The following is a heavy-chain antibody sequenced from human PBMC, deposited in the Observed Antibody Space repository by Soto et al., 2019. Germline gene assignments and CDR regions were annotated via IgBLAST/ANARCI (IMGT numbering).Heavy chain of an antibody. CDR1: GGTFSSYA. Sequence: QVQLVQSGAEVKKPGSSVKVSCKASGGTFSSYAISWVRQAPGQGLEWMGGIIPIFGTANYAQKFQGRVTSTADKSTSTAYMELYSLRSEDTAVYYCARGRRGSGSYTPPLDYWGQGTLVTVSS. CDR3: ARGRRGSGSYTPPLDY. CDR2: IIPIFGTA. D-gene: IGHD3-10*01. V-gene: IGHV1-69*06. J-gene: IGHJ4*02.